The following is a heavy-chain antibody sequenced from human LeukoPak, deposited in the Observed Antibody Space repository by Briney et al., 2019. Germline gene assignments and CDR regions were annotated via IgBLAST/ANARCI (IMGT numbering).Heavy chain of an antibody. CDR1: GGSISSGDYY. CDR2: IYYSGST. D-gene: IGHD3-3*01. J-gene: IGHJ4*02. Sequence: SETLSLTCTVSGGSISSGDYYWSWIRQPPGKGLEWIGYIYYSGSTYYNPSLKSRVTISVDTSKNQLSLKLSSVTAADTAVYYCARDLPYDFRSDYWGQGTPVTVSS. CDR3: ARDLPYDFRSDY. V-gene: IGHV4-30-4*08.